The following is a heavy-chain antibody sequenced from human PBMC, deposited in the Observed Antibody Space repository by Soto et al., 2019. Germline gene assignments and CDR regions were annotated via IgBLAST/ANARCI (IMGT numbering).Heavy chain of an antibody. Sequence: SETLSLTCTVSGGSITDYSWVWIRQPAGKGLEWIGRFYDSANNNFNPSLKSRVTMSRDTSKNQFSLKLSSMTAADTAVYYCARGPYTSGYFAIDVWGPGTTVTVSS. CDR1: GGSITDYS. J-gene: IGHJ6*02. CDR2: FYDSANN. V-gene: IGHV4-4*07. D-gene: IGHD6-19*01. CDR3: ARGPYTSGYFAIDV.